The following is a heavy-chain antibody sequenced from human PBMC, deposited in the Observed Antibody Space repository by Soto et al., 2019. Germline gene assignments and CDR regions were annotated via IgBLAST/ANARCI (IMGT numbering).Heavy chain of an antibody. D-gene: IGHD6-19*01. Sequence: EVQLVESGGGLVQPGGSLRLSCAASGFTFSSYSMNWVRQAPGKGLEWVSYISSSSSTIYYADSVKGRFTISRDNDKNSLYLQMNSLRAEDTAVYYCARVLIAVAGTGWFDPWGQGTLVTVSS. CDR2: ISSSSSTI. V-gene: IGHV3-48*01. CDR1: GFTFSSYS. CDR3: ARVLIAVAGTGWFDP. J-gene: IGHJ5*02.